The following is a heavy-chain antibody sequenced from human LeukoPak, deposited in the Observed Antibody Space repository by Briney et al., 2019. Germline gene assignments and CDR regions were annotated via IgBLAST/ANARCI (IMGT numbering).Heavy chain of an antibody. CDR1: GYSISSGYY. Sequence: KPSETLSVTCAVSGYSISSGYYWGWIRQPPGKGLEWIGSIYHSGSTYYSPSLKSRVTISVDTSKNQFPLKLSSVSAADTAVYYCARRYYYDSSGYSDAFDIWGQGTMVTVSS. D-gene: IGHD3-22*01. CDR3: ARRYYYDSSGYSDAFDI. V-gene: IGHV4-38-2*01. J-gene: IGHJ3*02. CDR2: IYHSGST.